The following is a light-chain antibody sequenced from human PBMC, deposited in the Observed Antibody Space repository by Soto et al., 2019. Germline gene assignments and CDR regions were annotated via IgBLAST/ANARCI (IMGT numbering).Light chain of an antibody. CDR2: AAS. CDR1: QSISSY. CDR3: QQSYSTPRT. V-gene: IGKV1-39*01. J-gene: IGKJ2*02. Sequence: DIQMTQSPSSLSASVGDRDTITCRASQSISSYLNWYQQKPGKAPKLLIYAASSLQSGVPSRFSGSGSGTDFTLTNSSLQPEDFATYYCQQSYSTPRTFGQGTKLEIK.